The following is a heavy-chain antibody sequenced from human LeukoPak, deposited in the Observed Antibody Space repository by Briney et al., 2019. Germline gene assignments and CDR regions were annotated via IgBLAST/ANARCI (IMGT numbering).Heavy chain of an antibody. CDR1: GFSFSSYA. D-gene: IGHD5-12*01. CDR2: ISESGGYT. V-gene: IGHV3-23*01. CDR3: AKGGQTDRFDY. Sequence: GGSLRLSCAASGFSFSSYAMSWVRQAPGKGLEWVSAISESGGYTNYADSVKGRFTISRDNSKSTLYLQMNSLRAEDTAVFYCAKGGQTDRFDYWGQGALVTVSS. J-gene: IGHJ4*02.